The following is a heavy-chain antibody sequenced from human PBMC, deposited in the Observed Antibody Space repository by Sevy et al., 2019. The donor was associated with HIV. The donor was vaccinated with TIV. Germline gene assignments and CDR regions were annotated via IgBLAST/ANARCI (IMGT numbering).Heavy chain of an antibody. V-gene: IGHV3-48*02. Sequence: GGSLRLSCAASGFTFSSYSMNWVRQAPGKGLEWVSYISSSSSTIYYADSVKGRFTISRDNAKNSLYLQMNSLRDEDTAVYYCARIPLEYGVHGMDVWGQGPTVTVSS. CDR3: ARIPLEYGVHGMDV. D-gene: IGHD2-8*01. CDR1: GFTFSSYS. J-gene: IGHJ6*02. CDR2: ISSSSSTI.